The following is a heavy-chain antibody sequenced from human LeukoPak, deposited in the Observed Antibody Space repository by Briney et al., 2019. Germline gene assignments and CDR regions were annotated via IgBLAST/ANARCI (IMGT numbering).Heavy chain of an antibody. J-gene: IGHJ4*02. V-gene: IGHV3-11*04. CDR1: GFTFSDYY. CDR3: ARSGDYYDSSGYYWLLDY. CDR2: ISSSGSTI. D-gene: IGHD3-22*01. Sequence: NSGGSLRLSCAASGFTFSDYYMSWIRQAPGKGLEWVSYISSSGSTIYYADSVKGRFTISRDNAKNSLYLQMNSLRAEDTAVYYCARSGDYYDSSGYYWLLDYWGQGTLVTVSS.